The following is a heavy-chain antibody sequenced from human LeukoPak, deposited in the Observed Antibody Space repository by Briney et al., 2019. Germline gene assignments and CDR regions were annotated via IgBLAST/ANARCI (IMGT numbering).Heavy chain of an antibody. CDR3: AKGGPRDGYSYAS. Sequence: PGGSLGLSCAASGFTFSSSAMSWVRQAPGKGLEWVAAISDTGRLSYCADSVNGRFTISRDNSKNTLSLQMNSLRAADTAVYYCAKGGPRDGYSYASWGQGALITDSS. CDR1: GFTFSSSA. D-gene: IGHD5-24*01. V-gene: IGHV3-23*01. CDR2: ISDTGRLS. J-gene: IGHJ5*02.